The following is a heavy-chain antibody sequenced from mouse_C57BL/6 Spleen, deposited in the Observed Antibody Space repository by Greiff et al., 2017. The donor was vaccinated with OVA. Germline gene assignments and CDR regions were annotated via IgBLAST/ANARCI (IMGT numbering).Heavy chain of an antibody. CDR3: ARGGYYGRGTYAMDY. D-gene: IGHD2-1*01. J-gene: IGHJ4*01. CDR2: IDPSDSET. CDR1: GYTFTSYW. V-gene: IGHV1-52*01. Sequence: QVQLQQPGAELVRPGSSVKLSCKASGYTFTSYWMHWVKQRPIQGLEWIGNIDPSDSETHSNQKFKDKATLTVDKSSSTAYMQLSSLTSEDSAVYYWARGGYYGRGTYAMDYWGQGTSVTVSS.